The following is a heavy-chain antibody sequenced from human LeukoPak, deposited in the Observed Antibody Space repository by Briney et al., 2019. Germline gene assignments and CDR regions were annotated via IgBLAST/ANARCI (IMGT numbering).Heavy chain of an antibody. V-gene: IGHV3-30*03. D-gene: IGHD4-23*01. CDR1: GFTFSSYA. CDR3: ARNRGGNEFDY. J-gene: IGHJ4*02. CDR2: ISYDGCNN. Sequence: GGSLRLSCAASGFTFSSYAMSWVRQAPGKGLEWMAAISYDGCNNYYTNSVKGRFTVSRDNSKNTLYLQMNSLRGEDTAVYYCARNRGGNEFDYWGQGTLVTVSS.